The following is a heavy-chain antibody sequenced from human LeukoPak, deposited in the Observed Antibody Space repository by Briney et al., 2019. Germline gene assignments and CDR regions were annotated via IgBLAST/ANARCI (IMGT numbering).Heavy chain of an antibody. Sequence: SVKVSCKASGGTFSSYAISWVRQAPGQGLEWMGGIIPIFGTANYAQKFQGRVAMTRDTSTSTVYMELSSLRSEDTAVYYCARIEHPADLYYDSSGYYGKDYWGQGTLVTVSS. CDR3: ARIEHPADLYYDSSGYYGKDY. D-gene: IGHD3-22*01. V-gene: IGHV1-69*05. CDR2: IIPIFGTA. CDR1: GGTFSSYA. J-gene: IGHJ4*02.